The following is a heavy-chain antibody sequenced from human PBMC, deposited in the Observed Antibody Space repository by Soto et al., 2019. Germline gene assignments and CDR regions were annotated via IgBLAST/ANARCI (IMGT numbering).Heavy chain of an antibody. J-gene: IGHJ4*02. CDR3: ASRVATITPFDY. D-gene: IGHD5-12*01. CDR2: ISYDGSNK. Sequence: SLRLSCAASGFTFSSYSMHWVRQAPGKGLEWVAVISYDGSNKYYADSVKGRFTISRDNSKNTLYLQMNSLRAEDTAVYYCASRVATITPFDYWGQGTLVTVSS. V-gene: IGHV3-30*03. CDR1: GFTFSSYS.